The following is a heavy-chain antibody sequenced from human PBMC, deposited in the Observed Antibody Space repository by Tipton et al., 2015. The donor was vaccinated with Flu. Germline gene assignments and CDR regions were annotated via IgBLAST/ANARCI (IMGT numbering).Heavy chain of an antibody. D-gene: IGHD3-10*01. CDR3: AKDIHNEAHYYYGLDV. J-gene: IGHJ6*02. V-gene: IGHV3-43*02. Sequence: SLRLSCAASGFTFSYFGMNWVRLAPGKGLEWVSLISGDGVTTYYADSVKGRFTISRDNDRNSLYLQMNSLRPEDTALYFCAKDIHNEAHYYYGLDVWGQGTTVTVSS. CDR1: GFTFSYFG. CDR2: ISGDGVTT.